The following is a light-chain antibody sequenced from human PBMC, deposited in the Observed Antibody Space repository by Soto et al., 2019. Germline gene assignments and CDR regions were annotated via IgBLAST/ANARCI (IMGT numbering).Light chain of an antibody. CDR2: DAS. V-gene: IGKV1-33*01. J-gene: IGKJ5*01. CDR3: QQYDNPPIT. Sequence: DIQMTQSPSSLSASVGDRVTITCQASQDISNYLNWYQQKPGKAPKLLIYDASNLETGVPSRFSGSGSGTVFTFTISSLQPEDIATYYCQQYDNPPITFGQGTRLEIK. CDR1: QDISNY.